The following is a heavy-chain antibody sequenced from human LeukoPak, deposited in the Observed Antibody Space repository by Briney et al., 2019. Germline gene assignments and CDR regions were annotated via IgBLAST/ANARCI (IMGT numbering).Heavy chain of an antibody. CDR2: INPSGGST. CDR1: GYTFTSYY. Sequence: ASVKVSCKASGYTFTSYYMHWVRQAPGQGLEWMGIINPSGGSTSYAQKFQGRVTMTRDTSTSTVYMELSSLRSEDTAVYYCARGQSTGNRGPDNYFDYWGQGTPVTVSS. CDR3: ARGQSTGNRGPDNYFDY. D-gene: IGHD1-1*01. J-gene: IGHJ4*02. V-gene: IGHV1-46*01.